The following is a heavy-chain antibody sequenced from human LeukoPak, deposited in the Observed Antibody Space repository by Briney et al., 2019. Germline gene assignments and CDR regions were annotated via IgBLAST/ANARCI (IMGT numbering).Heavy chain of an antibody. CDR1: GYTFTSYG. V-gene: IGHV1-18*01. Sequence: ASVKVSCKSSGYTFTSYGISWVRQAPGQGLGWMGWISAYNGNTNYAQKLQGRVTMTTDTSTSTVYLELRSLRSDDTAVYYCASAGPYGDFYYWDQATLVTVSS. J-gene: IGHJ4*02. CDR2: ISAYNGNT. CDR3: ASAGPYGDFYY. D-gene: IGHD4-17*01.